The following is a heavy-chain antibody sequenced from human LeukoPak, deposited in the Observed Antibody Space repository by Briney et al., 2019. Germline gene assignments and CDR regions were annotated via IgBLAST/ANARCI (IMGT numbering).Heavy chain of an antibody. V-gene: IGHV4-59*01. CDR2: IYYSGST. J-gene: IGHJ4*02. CDR3: ARWIQLWSAYYLDY. Sequence: PSETLSLTCTVSGGSISSYYWSWIRQPPGKGLEWIGYIYYSGSTNYNPSLKSRVTISVDTSKNQFPQKLSSVTAADTAVYYCARWIQLWSAYYLDYWGQGTLVTVSS. D-gene: IGHD5-18*01. CDR1: GGSISSYY.